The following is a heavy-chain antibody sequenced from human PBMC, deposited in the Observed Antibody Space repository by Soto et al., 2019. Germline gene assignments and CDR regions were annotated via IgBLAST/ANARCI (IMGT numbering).Heavy chain of an antibody. Sequence: GGSLRLSCAASGFTFSSYWMSWVRQAPGKGLEWVANIKQDGSEKYYVDSVKGRFTISRDNAKNSLYLQMNSLRAEDTAVYYCARWSSSWSIAEFDYWGQGTLVTVSS. D-gene: IGHD6-13*01. J-gene: IGHJ4*02. CDR1: GFTFSSYW. V-gene: IGHV3-7*05. CDR3: ARWSSSWSIAEFDY. CDR2: IKQDGSEK.